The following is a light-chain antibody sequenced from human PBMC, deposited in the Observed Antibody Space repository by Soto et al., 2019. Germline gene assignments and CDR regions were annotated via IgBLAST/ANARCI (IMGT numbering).Light chain of an antibody. V-gene: IGKV1-5*03. CDR2: TAS. Sequence: DIQLPQSPSTLSGSAGDRVTITCRATQTISSWLAWYQQKPGKAPKLLLYTASTFTRAVPSRFSGGGSGTELTRTISSRQPDDCATDYCEHYKSDAEALGQGTKVDMK. J-gene: IGKJ1*01. CDR1: QTISSW. CDR3: EHYKSDAEA.